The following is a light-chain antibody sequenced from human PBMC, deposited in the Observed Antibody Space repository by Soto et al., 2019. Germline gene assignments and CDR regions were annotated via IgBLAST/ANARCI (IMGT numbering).Light chain of an antibody. CDR2: DAS. J-gene: IGKJ1*01. V-gene: IGKV3-15*01. CDR3: QQSNNWPKT. CDR1: QSVSSS. Sequence: EIVMMQSPATLSVSPGETATLSCRASQSVSSSLAWYQQKPGQAPRLLISDASTRAAGLPARFSGSGSGTEFTLTISSLQSEDFAVYFCQQSNNWPKTFGQGTKV.